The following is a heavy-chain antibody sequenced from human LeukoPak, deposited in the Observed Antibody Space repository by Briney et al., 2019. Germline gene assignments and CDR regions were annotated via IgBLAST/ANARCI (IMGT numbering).Heavy chain of an antibody. CDR2: MYYSGTT. CDR1: GGSMNSFH. V-gene: IGHV4-59*01. Sequence: SETLSLTCTVSGGSMNSFHWRWLRQPPGKGLEWIGYMYYSGTTNYNPSLKGRLTISVDTSKSQFYLKLRSVTAVDTAVYFCARDFPDDAFDIWGQGTMVTVPS. J-gene: IGHJ3*02. CDR3: ARDFPDDAFDI.